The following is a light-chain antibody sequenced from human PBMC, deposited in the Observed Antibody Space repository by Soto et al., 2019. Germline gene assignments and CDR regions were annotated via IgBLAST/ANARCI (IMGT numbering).Light chain of an antibody. V-gene: IGLV1-40*01. Sequence: QSVLTQPPSVSGAPGQRVTISCTGSSSNIGAGYDVHWYQLLPGTAPKLLIYGNSNRPSGVPDRFSGSKSGTSASLAITGLQAEDEADYYCQSYDSSLSGHWVFGGGTKLTVL. CDR1: SSNIGAGYD. J-gene: IGLJ3*02. CDR3: QSYDSSLSGHWV. CDR2: GNS.